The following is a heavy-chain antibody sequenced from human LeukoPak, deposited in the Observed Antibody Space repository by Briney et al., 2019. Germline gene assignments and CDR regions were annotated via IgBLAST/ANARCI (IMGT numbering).Heavy chain of an antibody. CDR1: GFTFSDSW. V-gene: IGHV3-7*01. CDR3: ATYTHWVAGDV. D-gene: IGHD3-16*01. CDR2: MNQDGSEK. Sequence: GGSLRLSCAASGFTFSDSWMSWVRQAPGKGLEWVANMNQDGSEKDYVDSVKGRFTISRDNARNSLYLQMGSLRAENTAVYYCATYTHWVAGDVWGQGTTVTVSS. J-gene: IGHJ6*02.